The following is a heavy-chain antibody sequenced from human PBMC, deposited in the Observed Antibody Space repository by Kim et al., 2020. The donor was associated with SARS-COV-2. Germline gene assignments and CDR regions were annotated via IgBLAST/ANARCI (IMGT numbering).Heavy chain of an antibody. CDR1: GGSISSYY. J-gene: IGHJ5*02. D-gene: IGHD3-9*01. CDR3: ARGGPAYYDILTGSYDKANWFDP. Sequence: SETLSLTCTVSGGSISSYYWSWIRQPAGKGLEWIGRIYTSGSTNYNPSLKSRVTMSVDTSKNQFSLKLSSVTAADTAVYYCARGGPAYYDILTGSYDKANWFDPWGQGTLVTVSS. CDR2: IYTSGST. V-gene: IGHV4-4*07.